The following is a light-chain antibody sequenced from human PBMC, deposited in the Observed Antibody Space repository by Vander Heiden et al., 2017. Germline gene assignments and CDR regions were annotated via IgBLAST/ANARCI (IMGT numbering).Light chain of an antibody. CDR2: AAS. V-gene: IGKV1-6*01. CDR3: LQDYNFLWT. J-gene: IGKJ1*01. Sequence: AIQMTQSPSSLSASVGDRVTITCRTSQEIGSDLGWYQQKPGKAPKLLIYAASSLQTGVPSRFSGSGSGTDFTLTISSLQPEDFATYYCLQDYNFLWTFGPWTKVDIK. CDR1: QEIGSD.